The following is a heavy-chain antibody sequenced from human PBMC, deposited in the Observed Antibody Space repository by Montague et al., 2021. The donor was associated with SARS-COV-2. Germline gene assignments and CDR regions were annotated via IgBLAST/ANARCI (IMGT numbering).Heavy chain of an antibody. CDR1: GFTFSSYA. CDR2: ISYNGSNT. J-gene: IGHJ4*02. V-gene: IGHV3-30*04. CDR3: ARGFRVGYSTFDY. Sequence: SLRLSCAASGFTFSSYAMSWVRQAPGKGLEWVAVISYNGSNTYYADSVKGRFTISRDNSKNTLYLQMNSLRAEDTAVYYCARGFRVGYSTFDYWGQGTLVTVSS. D-gene: IGHD3-22*01.